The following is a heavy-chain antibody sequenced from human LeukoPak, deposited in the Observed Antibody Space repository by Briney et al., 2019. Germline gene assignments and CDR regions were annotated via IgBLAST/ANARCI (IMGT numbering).Heavy chain of an antibody. V-gene: IGHV1-69*13. D-gene: IGHD2-21*02. Sequence: SVKVSCKASGYTFTSYGISWVRQAPAQGLEWMGGSIPISGTANYAQKFQGRVTITPDESTSTAYMELSSLRSEDTAVYYCARGGRRSRITNCGGDCYPPEFDYWGQGTLVTVSS. CDR1: GYTFTSYG. CDR3: ARGGRRSRITNCGGDCYPPEFDY. J-gene: IGHJ4*02. CDR2: SIPISGTA.